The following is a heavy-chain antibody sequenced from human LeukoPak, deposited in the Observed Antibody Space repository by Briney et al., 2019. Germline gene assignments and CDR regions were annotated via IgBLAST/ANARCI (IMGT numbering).Heavy chain of an antibody. CDR3: ARLSAMLRGPEPIYYFDY. V-gene: IGHV4-59*01. CDR1: GGSISNYY. CDR2: IYYSGST. Sequence: SETLSLTCTVSGGSISNYYWSWIRQPPGKGLEWIGYIYYSGSTNYNPSLKSRVTISVDTSKNQFSLKLRSETAADTAMYYCARLSAMLRGPEPIYYFDYWGQGTLVTVSS. D-gene: IGHD3-10*01. J-gene: IGHJ4*01.